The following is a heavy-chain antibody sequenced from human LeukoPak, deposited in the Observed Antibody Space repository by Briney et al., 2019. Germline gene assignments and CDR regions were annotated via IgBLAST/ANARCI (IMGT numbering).Heavy chain of an antibody. CDR1: GFTFSSYA. CDR3: ARDVSGGGYYPYYFDY. Sequence: GGSLRLSCAASGFTFSSYAMHWVRQAPGKRLEGVAVISYDGSNKYYADSVKGRFTISRDNAKNSLYLQMNSLRAEDTAVYYCARDVSGGGYYPYYFDYWGQGTLVTVSS. V-gene: IGHV3-30*04. J-gene: IGHJ4*02. CDR2: ISYDGSNK. D-gene: IGHD3-22*01.